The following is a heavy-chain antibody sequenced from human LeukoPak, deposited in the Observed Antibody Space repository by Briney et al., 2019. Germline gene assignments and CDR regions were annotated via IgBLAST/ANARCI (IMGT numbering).Heavy chain of an antibody. CDR2: INHSGST. CDR1: GGSFSGYY. Sequence: PSETLSLTCAVYGGSFSGYYWSWIRQPPGKGLEWIGEINHSGSTNYNPSLKSRVTISVDTSKNQFSLMLSSVTAADTAVYYCARGHGAGTCWFDPWGQGTLVTVSS. J-gene: IGHJ5*02. CDR3: ARGHGAGTCWFDP. V-gene: IGHV4-34*01. D-gene: IGHD1-7*01.